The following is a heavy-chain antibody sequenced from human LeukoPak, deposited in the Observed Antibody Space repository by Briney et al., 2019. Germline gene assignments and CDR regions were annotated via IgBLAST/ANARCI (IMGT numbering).Heavy chain of an antibody. D-gene: IGHD6-13*01. CDR1: GFTFSSYV. J-gene: IGHJ4*02. CDR3: AKGGRITAVLPFDY. Sequence: GSLRLSCAASGFTFSSYVMSWVRQAPGKGLEWVSAISGSGGSTYYADSVKGRFTISRENSKKTLYLQVSSLRAEDTAVYRCAKGGRITAVLPFDYWGQGTLVTVSS. V-gene: IGHV3-23*01. CDR2: ISGSGGST.